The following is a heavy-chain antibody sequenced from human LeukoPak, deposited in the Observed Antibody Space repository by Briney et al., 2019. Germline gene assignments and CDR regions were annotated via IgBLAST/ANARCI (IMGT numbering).Heavy chain of an antibody. D-gene: IGHD1-26*01. CDR3: ARAGYSRFVDDLDY. CDR1: GYIFTNYG. CDR2: ISAYNGNT. V-gene: IGHV1-18*01. Sequence: GASVKVSCKASGYIFTNYGINWVRQAPGQGLEWTGWISAYNGNTKYTQKLQDRVTMTTDTSTSTAYMELKTLRSDDTAVYFCARAGYSRFVDDLDYWGQGTLVTVSS. J-gene: IGHJ4*02.